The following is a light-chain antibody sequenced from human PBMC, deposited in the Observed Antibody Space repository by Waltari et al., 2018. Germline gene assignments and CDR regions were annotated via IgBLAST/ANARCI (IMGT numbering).Light chain of an antibody. CDR1: KLEDKY. Sequence: SYELTQPPSVSVSPGQTASIPCPGDKLEDKYASWYQQKPGQSPVLVIYQDNRRPSGIPERFSGSTSGNTATLTISGTQAMDEADYYCQAWDRNTYVVFGGGTKLTVL. CDR2: QDN. V-gene: IGLV3-1*01. J-gene: IGLJ2*01. CDR3: QAWDRNTYVV.